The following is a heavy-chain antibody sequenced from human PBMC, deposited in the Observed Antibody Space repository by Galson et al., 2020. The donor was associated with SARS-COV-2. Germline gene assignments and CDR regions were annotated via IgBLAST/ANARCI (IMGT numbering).Heavy chain of an antibody. D-gene: IGHD1-26*01. CDR2: MSYSGST. V-gene: IGHV4-59*01. CDR1: GGYISSYY. J-gene: IGHJ4*02. CDR3: ARVPSGGAKAYFDY. Sequence: ETSETLSLTCTVSGGYISSYYWSWTRQPPGKGLEWIGYMSYSGSTNYNPSLKSRVTISVDMSKNQFSLKLSSVTAADTAVYYCARVPSGGAKAYFDYWGQGTLVTVSS.